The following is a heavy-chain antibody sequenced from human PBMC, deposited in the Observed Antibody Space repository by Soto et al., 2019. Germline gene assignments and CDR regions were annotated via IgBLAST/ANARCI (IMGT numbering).Heavy chain of an antibody. V-gene: IGHV3-23*01. J-gene: IGHJ6*03. CDR3: AKGGRGMVRGVIVSHYYYYYMDV. CDR1: GFTFSSYA. CDR2: ISGSGGST. D-gene: IGHD3-10*01. Sequence: GGSLRLSCAASGFTFSSYAMSWVRQAPGKGLEWVSAISGSGGSTYYADSVKGRFTISRDNSKNMLYLQMNSLRAEDTAVYYCAKGGRGMVRGVIVSHYYYYYMDVWGKGTTVTVSS.